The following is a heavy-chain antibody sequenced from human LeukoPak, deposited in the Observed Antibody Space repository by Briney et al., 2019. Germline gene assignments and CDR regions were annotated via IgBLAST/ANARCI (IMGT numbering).Heavy chain of an antibody. CDR2: ISSSGSTI. D-gene: IGHD1-26*01. CDR1: GFTFSSYE. CDR3: ARQGSTVGATYYYYYYMDV. Sequence: PGGSLRLSCAASGFTFSSYEMNWVRQAPGKGLESVSYISSSGSTIYYADSVKGRFTISRDNAKNSLDLQMNSLRAEDTAVYYCARQGSTVGATYYYYYYMDVWGKGTTVTVSS. J-gene: IGHJ6*03. V-gene: IGHV3-48*03.